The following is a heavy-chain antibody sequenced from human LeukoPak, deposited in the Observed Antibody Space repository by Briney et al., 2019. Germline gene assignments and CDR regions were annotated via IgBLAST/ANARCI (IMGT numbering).Heavy chain of an antibody. J-gene: IGHJ4*02. D-gene: IGHD6-13*01. CDR1: GYTFTSYG. V-gene: IGHV1-18*01. Sequence: GASVKVSCKASGYTFTSYGINWVRQAPGQGLECMGWISPYNDDTNYAQKFQGRVTMTTDTSTTTAYMELRRLRSDDTAVYYCARDRLQLVPYYWGQGTLVTVSS. CDR2: ISPYNDDT. CDR3: ARDRLQLVPYY.